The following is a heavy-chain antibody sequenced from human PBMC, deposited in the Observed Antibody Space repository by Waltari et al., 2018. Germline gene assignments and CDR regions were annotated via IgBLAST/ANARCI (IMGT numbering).Heavy chain of an antibody. CDR2: WEKLDNR. CDR1: ALRFSTYE. CDR3: VKGGWLDD. J-gene: IGHJ4*02. Sequence: EVQLLESGGGSIETGGSLRISCVDSALRFSTYEMSCVSQAPGKGVEWVEVWEKLDNRHYGSSVKGRFTISRDNSRNTLYLELNNLRVEDTAKYFCVKGGWLDDWGQGTLVTVSS. V-gene: IGHV3-23*03. D-gene: IGHD6-19*01.